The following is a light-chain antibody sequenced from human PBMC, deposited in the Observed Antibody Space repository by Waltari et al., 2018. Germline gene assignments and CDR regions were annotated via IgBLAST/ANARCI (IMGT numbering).Light chain of an antibody. V-gene: IGKV1-5*03. CDR1: QSITTS. Sequence: DIQMTQSPSTLSASVGDPVIISCRASQSITTSLAWYQQKPGKAPDVLIYGASSLESGVPSRFSGSGSGTEFTLTISSLQPDDFATYYCQQYKSYKTFGQGTRVEIK. CDR3: QQYKSYKT. J-gene: IGKJ1*01. CDR2: GAS.